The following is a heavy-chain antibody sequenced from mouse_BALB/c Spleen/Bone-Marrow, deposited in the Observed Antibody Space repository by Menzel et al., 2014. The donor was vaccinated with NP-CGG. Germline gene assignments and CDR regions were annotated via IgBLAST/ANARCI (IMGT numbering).Heavy chain of an antibody. J-gene: IGHJ4*01. V-gene: IGHV5-17*02. Sequence: EVMQVESAGGLVQPGGARKLSCAASGLTFSSFGMHWVRQASEKGLEWVAYIISGSSTTYYPDTVKGRFTIYRDNPKNTLFLQMTSLRSEDTAMHYCERYDDGYYSYYAMDYWGQGTSVTVSS. CDR1: GLTFSSFG. D-gene: IGHD2-3*01. CDR2: IISGSSTT. CDR3: ERYDDGYYSYYAMDY.